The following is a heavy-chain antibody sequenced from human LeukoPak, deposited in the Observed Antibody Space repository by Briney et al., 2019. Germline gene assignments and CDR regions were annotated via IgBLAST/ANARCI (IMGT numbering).Heavy chain of an antibody. CDR3: ASIPPGLEDI. CDR2: ISSSSSTI. CDR1: GFAFSSYS. V-gene: IGHV3-48*02. Sequence: PGGSLRLSCAASGFAFSSYSMNWVRQAPGKGLEWVSYISSSSSTIYYADSVKGRFTIPRDNAKSSLYLQMNSLRDEDTAVYYCASIPPGLEDIWGQGTMVTVSS. D-gene: IGHD3/OR15-3a*01. J-gene: IGHJ3*02.